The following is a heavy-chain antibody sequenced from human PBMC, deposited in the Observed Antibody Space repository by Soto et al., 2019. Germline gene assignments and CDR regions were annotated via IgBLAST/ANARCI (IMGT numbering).Heavy chain of an antibody. CDR1: GFTVSNNY. CDR2: IYSGGYT. V-gene: IGHV3-53*01. Sequence: EVQLVESGGGLIQPGGSLRLSCAVSGFTVSNNYMSWVRQAPGKGLEGVSVIYSGGYTAYGDSVKGRFTISRDNSKNPLLLQRDRRGPDDPAVICCATQPGGGGYWGQGTLVTVSS. D-gene: IGHD3-10*01. CDR3: ATQPGGGGY. J-gene: IGHJ4*02.